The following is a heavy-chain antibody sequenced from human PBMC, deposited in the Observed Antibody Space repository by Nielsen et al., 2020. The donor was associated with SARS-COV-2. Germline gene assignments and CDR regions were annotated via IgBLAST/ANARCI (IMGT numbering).Heavy chain of an antibody. D-gene: IGHD3-22*01. J-gene: IGHJ3*02. Sequence: GESLKISCAVSGLTFGKHAMSWVRQAPGKGLEWVSSISSSSGYIYYADSVKGRFTISRDNAKNSLYLQMNSLRAEDTAVYYCANFDGSGYNAFDIWGQGTMVTVSS. V-gene: IGHV3-21*01. CDR2: ISSSSGYI. CDR3: ANFDGSGYNAFDI. CDR1: GLTFGKHA.